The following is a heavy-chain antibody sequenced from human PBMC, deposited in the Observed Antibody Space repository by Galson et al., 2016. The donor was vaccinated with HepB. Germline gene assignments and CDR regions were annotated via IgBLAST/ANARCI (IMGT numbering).Heavy chain of an antibody. CDR3: AHAPNLYYFDN. J-gene: IGHJ4*02. V-gene: IGHV3-7*03. Sequence: SLRLSCAASGFTFSSHWMSWVRQASGKGLEWVANIKQDGSERYYVDSVKGRFTISRDNAKNSLYLQMNSLRVEDTGVYYCAHAPNLYYFDNWGQGTLVTASS. CDR2: IKQDGSER. CDR1: GFTFSSHW. D-gene: IGHD2-2*01.